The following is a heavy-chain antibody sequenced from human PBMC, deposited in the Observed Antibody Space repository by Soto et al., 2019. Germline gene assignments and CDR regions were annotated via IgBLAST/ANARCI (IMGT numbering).Heavy chain of an antibody. CDR3: ARSSRDPGNNWFDP. D-gene: IGHD1-1*01. CDR2: IYPGDSDT. CDR1: GYSFTSYW. J-gene: IGHJ5*02. V-gene: IGHV5-51*01. Sequence: GASLKISCEGSGYSFTSYWIGWVRQMTGKGLEWTGIIYPGDSDTRYSPSFQGQVTISADKSISTAYLQWSSLKASDTAMYYCARSSRDPGNNWFDPWGQGTLVTVSS.